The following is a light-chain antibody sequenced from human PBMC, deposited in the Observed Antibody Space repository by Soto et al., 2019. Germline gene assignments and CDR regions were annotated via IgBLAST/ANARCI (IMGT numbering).Light chain of an antibody. CDR2: EVS. J-gene: IGLJ3*02. V-gene: IGLV2-14*01. Sequence: QSVLTQPASVSGSPGQSITISCTGTSSDVGGYNYVSWYQQHPGKAPKLMIYEVSNRPSGVSNRFSGSTSGNTASLTISGLQAEDEADYYCSSYTSGSTWVFGGGTKLTVL. CDR3: SSYTSGSTWV. CDR1: SSDVGGYNY.